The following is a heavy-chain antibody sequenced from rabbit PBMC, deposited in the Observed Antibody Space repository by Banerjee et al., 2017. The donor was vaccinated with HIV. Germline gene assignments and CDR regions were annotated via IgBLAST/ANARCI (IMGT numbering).Heavy chain of an antibody. Sequence: QEHLEESGGDLVKPEGSLTLTCKTSGFDLSSGAMSWVRQAPGKGLEWIACINTSSGNTVYASWAKGRFTISKTSWTTVTLQMTSLTAADTATYFCARDGSSYYTFNLWGQGTLVTVS. D-gene: IGHD8-1*01. CDR2: INTSSGNT. J-gene: IGHJ4*01. CDR1: GFDLSSGAM. V-gene: IGHV1S45*01. CDR3: ARDGSSYYTFNL.